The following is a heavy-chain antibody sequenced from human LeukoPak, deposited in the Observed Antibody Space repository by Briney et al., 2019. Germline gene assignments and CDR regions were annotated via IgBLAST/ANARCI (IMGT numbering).Heavy chain of an antibody. J-gene: IGHJ6*03. CDR2: VYYGGNT. CDR1: GGSISSTSYY. V-gene: IGHV4-39*01. Sequence: SETLSLTCTVSGGSISSTSYYWDWVRQPPGKGLEWIGNVYYGGNTFYNSSLERRVTISVDMSKNQFSLKLTSRTAADTAVYYCARQRADYFYHYLDVRGKGTSVTVSS. CDR3: ARQRADYFYHYLDV.